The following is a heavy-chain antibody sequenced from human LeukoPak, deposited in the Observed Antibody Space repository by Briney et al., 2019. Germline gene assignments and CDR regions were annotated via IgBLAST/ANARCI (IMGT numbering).Heavy chain of an antibody. CDR3: AKDKSMVRELDY. D-gene: IGHD3-10*01. V-gene: IGHV3-30*18. CDR2: VSYDGSTK. J-gene: IGHJ4*02. Sequence: HPGGSLRLSCTASGFTFSTYGMHWVRQAPGKGLEWVTLVSYDGSTKYYSDSVKGRFTLSRDNSKNTLYLQMNSLRAEDTAVYYCAKDKSMVRELDYWGQGNLVTVSS. CDR1: GFTFSTYG.